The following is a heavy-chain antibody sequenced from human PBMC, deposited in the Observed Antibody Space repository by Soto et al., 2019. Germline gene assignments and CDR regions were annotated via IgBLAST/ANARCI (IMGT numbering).Heavy chain of an antibody. D-gene: IGHD2-21*02. V-gene: IGHV3-30*18. CDR2: ISYDGSNK. Sequence: QVQLVESGGGVVQPGRSLRLSCAASGFTFSSYGMHWVRQAPGKGLEWVAVISYDGSNKYYADSVKGRFTISRDNSKNTLYLQMNSLRAEDTAVYYCAKPSPIVVVTPPLQHWGQGTLVTVSS. CDR3: AKPSPIVVVTPPLQH. CDR1: GFTFSSYG. J-gene: IGHJ1*01.